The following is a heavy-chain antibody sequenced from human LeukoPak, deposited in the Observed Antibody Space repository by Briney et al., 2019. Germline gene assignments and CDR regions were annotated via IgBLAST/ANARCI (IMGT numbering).Heavy chain of an antibody. V-gene: IGHV3-23*01. CDR3: AKTKRWLQFGGGIDL. D-gene: IGHD5-24*01. J-gene: IGHJ6*02. Sequence: LSGGSLRLSCAASGFAFNFYVMKWVRQAPGKGLQWVSTINANGINTYYADSVRGRFTISRDNSKNTLYLQMNGLRAEDTAVYYCAKTKRWLQFGGGIDLWGRGTTVTVSS. CDR1: GFAFNFYV. CDR2: INANGINT.